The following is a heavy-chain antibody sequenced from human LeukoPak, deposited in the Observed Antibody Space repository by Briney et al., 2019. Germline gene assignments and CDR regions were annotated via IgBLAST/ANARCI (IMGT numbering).Heavy chain of an antibody. V-gene: IGHV1-2*02. CDR1: GYTFTCYY. CDR3: ARVVTGIAAADY. J-gene: IGHJ4*02. CDR2: INPNSGGT. D-gene: IGHD6-13*01. Sequence: ASVKVSCKASGYTFTCYYMHWVRQAPGQGLEWMGWINPNSGGTNYAQKFQGRVTMTRDTSISTAYMELSRLRSDDTAVYYCARVVTGIAAADYWGQGTLVTVSS.